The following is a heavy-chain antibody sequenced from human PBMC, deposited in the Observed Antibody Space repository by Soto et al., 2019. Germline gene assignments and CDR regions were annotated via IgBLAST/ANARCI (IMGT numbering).Heavy chain of an antibody. CDR2: IYSGGST. D-gene: IGHD1-26*01. Sequence: GGSLRLSCAASGFTVSSNYMSWVRQAPGKGLEWVSVIYSGGSTYYADSVKGRFTISRDNSKNTLYLQMNSLRAEDTAVYYCAIDQWELPGYYLMAVCGQGTTVTVSS. J-gene: IGHJ6*02. CDR1: GFTVSSNY. V-gene: IGHV3-66*01. CDR3: AIDQWELPGYYLMAV.